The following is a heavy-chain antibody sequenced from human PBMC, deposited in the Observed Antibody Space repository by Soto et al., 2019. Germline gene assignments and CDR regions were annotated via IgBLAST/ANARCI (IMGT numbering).Heavy chain of an antibody. D-gene: IGHD2-15*01. CDR2: ISYDGSNK. CDR1: GFIFSIYG. J-gene: IGHJ4*02. Sequence: QVQLVESGGGVVQPGRSLRLSCAASGFIFSIYGMHWVRQAPGKGLEWVAVISYDGSNKDYADSAKGRFTISRDNSKNTLYLRMHSLRAEDTAVYYCAASAHGSGGSSLDYWGQGTLVTVSS. CDR3: AASAHGSGGSSLDY. V-gene: IGHV3-30*03.